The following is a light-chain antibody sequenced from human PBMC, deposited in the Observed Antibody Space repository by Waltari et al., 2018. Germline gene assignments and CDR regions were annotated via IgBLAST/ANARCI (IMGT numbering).Light chain of an antibody. CDR3: QQYNDYRT. CDR1: QSLNVW. CDR2: KAS. V-gene: IGKV1-5*03. Sequence: DIQMTQSPSTLAASVGDTVTITCRASQSLNVWLAWYQQKAGKAPKLLIYKASSLQNCVPSRFSGSGSGTEFTLTITNLQPDDFATYDCQQYNDYRTFGQGTRVEIK. J-gene: IGKJ1*01.